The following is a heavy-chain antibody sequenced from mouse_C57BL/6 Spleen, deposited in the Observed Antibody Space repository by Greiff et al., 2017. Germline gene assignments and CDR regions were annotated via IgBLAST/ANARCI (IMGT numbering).Heavy chain of an antibody. CDR2: IYPSDSET. V-gene: IGHV1-61*01. D-gene: IGHD3-1*01. CDR1: GYTFTSYW. Sequence: QVQLQQPGAELVRPGSSVKLSCKASGYTFTSYWMDWLKQRPGQGLEWMGNIYPSDSETTYNQKFKAKATLTVDKSSSTAYMAHMSLTSAASAVYSCASAAAWLAYWGQGTLVTVSA. J-gene: IGHJ3*01. CDR3: ASAAAWLAY.